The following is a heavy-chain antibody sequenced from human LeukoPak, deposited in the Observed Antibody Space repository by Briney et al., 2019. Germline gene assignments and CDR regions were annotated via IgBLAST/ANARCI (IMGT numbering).Heavy chain of an antibody. V-gene: IGHV4-4*09. Sequence: SETLSLTSTVSGGSISSYYWSWIRQPPGKGLEWIGYIYTSGSSNYNPSLKSRVTISVDTSKNQFSLKLSSVTAADTAVYYCASTAYYPTRFDYWGQGTLVTVSS. J-gene: IGHJ4*01. D-gene: IGHD3-10*01. CDR3: ASTAYYPTRFDY. CDR1: GGSISSYY. CDR2: IYTSGSS.